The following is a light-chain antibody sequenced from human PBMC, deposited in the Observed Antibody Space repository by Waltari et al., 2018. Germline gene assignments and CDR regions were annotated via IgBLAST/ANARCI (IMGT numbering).Light chain of an antibody. Sequence: DIQMTQSPPTLSAPVGPSVTITCRASQSISSWLAWYQQKPGKAPNLLIYKASRLESGVPSRFSGSGSGTEFTLTISSLQPDDFATYYCQQYDSYSGTFGQGTKVDIK. CDR1: QSISSW. V-gene: IGKV1-5*03. CDR3: QQYDSYSGT. CDR2: KAS. J-gene: IGKJ1*01.